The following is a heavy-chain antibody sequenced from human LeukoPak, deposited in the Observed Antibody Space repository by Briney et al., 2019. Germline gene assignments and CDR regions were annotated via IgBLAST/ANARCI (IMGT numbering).Heavy chain of an antibody. Sequence: SETLSLTCTVSGGSISSYYWGWIRQPPGKGLEWIGYIYYSGSTNYNPSLKSRVTISVDTSKNQFSLKLSSVTAADTAVYYCARSPYYDFWSGYADTNWFDPWGQGTLVTVSS. CDR2: IYYSGST. CDR3: ARSPYYDFWSGYADTNWFDP. CDR1: GGSISSYY. D-gene: IGHD3-3*01. J-gene: IGHJ5*02. V-gene: IGHV4-59*01.